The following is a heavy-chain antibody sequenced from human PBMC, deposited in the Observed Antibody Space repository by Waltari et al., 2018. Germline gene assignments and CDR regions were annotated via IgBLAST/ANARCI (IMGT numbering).Heavy chain of an antibody. CDR3: ANRYYYDPRGYPYDAFDI. CDR2: IDSSGTT. V-gene: IGHV4-39*01. J-gene: IGHJ3*02. D-gene: IGHD3-3*01. Sequence: QVRLQESGPGLLKPSETLSLTCTVSGDSISRNNLFWAWLRLTPGKGLEWIGSIDSSGTTDFNPALKSRVAISVDTPNNQFSLRLSSVTAADTAIYYCANRYYYDPRGYPYDAFDIWGQGTSVTVSS. CDR1: GDSISRNNLF.